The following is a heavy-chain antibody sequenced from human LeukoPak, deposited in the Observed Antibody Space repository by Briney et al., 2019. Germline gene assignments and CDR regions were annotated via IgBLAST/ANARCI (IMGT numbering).Heavy chain of an antibody. J-gene: IGHJ4*02. V-gene: IGHV3-9*01. CDR3: ARDWAT. Sequence: GTGPEWVSGITWDSGITGYADSVKGRFTISRDNTKNSLYLQMNSLRAEDTAVYYCARDWATWGQGTLVTVSS. CDR2: ITWDSGIT. D-gene: IGHD1-26*01.